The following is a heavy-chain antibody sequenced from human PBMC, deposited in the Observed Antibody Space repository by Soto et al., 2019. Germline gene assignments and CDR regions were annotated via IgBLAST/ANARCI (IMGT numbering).Heavy chain of an antibody. V-gene: IGHV1-3*01. J-gene: IGHJ6*02. CDR3: ARDSINLSVAGTSYYYYGMDV. CDR1: GYTFTSYA. CDR2: INAGNGNT. Sequence: ASVKVSCKASGYTFTSYAIHWVRQAPGQRLEWMGWINAGNGNTKYSQKFQGRVTITRDTSASTAYMELSSLRSEDTAVYYCARDSINLSVAGTSYYYYGMDVWGQGTTVTVSS. D-gene: IGHD6-19*01.